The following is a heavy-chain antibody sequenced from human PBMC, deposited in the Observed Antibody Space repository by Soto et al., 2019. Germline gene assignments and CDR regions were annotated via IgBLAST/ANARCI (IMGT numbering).Heavy chain of an antibody. V-gene: IGHV3-9*01. J-gene: IGHJ3*02. CDR2: ISWNSGDI. CDR1: GFTFDDYD. CDR3: AKGYNLVGVTNDYSAAFDI. D-gene: IGHD5-12*01. Sequence: EVQLVESGGGLVQPGRSLRLSCAASGFTFDDYDMHWLRQVPGKGLEWVSGISWNSGDIGYAGSVKGRFTISRDNAKNSLYLPMNSLRAEDTAFYYCAKGYNLVGVTNDYSAAFDIWGPGTMVTVSS.